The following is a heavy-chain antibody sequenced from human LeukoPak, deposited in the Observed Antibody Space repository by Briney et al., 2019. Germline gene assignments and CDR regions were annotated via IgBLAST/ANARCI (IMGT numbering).Heavy chain of an antibody. D-gene: IGHD6-13*01. CDR1: GGTFSSYA. Sequence: GASVTVSCKASGGTFSSYAISWVRQAPGQGLEWMGGIIPIFGTANYAQKSQGRVTITADESTSTAYMELSSLRSEDTAVYYCARAAAGYNWFDPWGQGTLVTVSS. V-gene: IGHV1-69*13. CDR3: ARAAAGYNWFDP. CDR2: IIPIFGTA. J-gene: IGHJ5*02.